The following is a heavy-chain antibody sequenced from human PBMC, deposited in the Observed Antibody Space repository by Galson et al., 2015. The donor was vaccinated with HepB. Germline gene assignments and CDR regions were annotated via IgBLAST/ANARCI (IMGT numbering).Heavy chain of an antibody. V-gene: IGHV3-21*01. CDR1: GFTFSSYS. D-gene: IGHD4-17*01. CDR2: ISSSSSYI. CDR3: ARRGDYGDYFDY. Sequence: SLRLSCAASGFTFSSYSMNWVRQAPGKGLEWVSSISSSSSYIYYADSVKGRFTVSRDNAKNSLYLQMNSLRAEDTAVYYCARRGDYGDYFDYWGQGTLVTVSS. J-gene: IGHJ4*02.